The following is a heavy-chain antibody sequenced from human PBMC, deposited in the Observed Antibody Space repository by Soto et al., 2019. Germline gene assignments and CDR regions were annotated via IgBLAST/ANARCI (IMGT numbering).Heavy chain of an antibody. CDR1: GDSISSGGYY. Sequence: SETRSLTCTVTGDSISSGGYYWRWIRQHPGKGLEWIGYIYYSGSTYYNPSLKSRVTISVDTSKNQFSLKLSSVTAADTAVYYCAITTASNWFDPWGQGTLVTVSS. CDR3: AITTASNWFDP. J-gene: IGHJ5*02. V-gene: IGHV4-31*03. CDR2: IYYSGST. D-gene: IGHD3-22*01.